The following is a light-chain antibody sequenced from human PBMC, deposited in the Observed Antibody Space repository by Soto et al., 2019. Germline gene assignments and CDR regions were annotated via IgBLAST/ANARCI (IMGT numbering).Light chain of an antibody. J-gene: IGLJ2*01. Sequence: QSALTQPASVSGSPGQSITISCTGTSSDVGGYKYVSWYQQHPGKAPKLMIFGVTNRPSGVSNRFSGSKSGNTASLTISGLQAEDEADYYCCSCASSSTLLFGGGTKLTVL. V-gene: IGLV2-14*01. CDR1: SSDVGGYKY. CDR3: CSCASSSTLL. CDR2: GVT.